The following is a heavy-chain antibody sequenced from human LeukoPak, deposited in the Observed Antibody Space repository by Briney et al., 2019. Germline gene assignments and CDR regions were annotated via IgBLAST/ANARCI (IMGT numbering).Heavy chain of an antibody. D-gene: IGHD6-6*01. Sequence: GGSLRLSCAAPRFTFSSYGMNWVRQAPRKGLERVSYIGNYVNTIHSVHSVKGRFTISRDNAKNSLYLQVNSLRAEDTAAYYCAREGDRGIAARDFDYWGEGTLVTVSS. CDR1: RFTFSSYG. J-gene: IGHJ4*02. CDR2: IGNYVNTI. CDR3: AREGDRGIAARDFDY. V-gene: IGHV3-48*03.